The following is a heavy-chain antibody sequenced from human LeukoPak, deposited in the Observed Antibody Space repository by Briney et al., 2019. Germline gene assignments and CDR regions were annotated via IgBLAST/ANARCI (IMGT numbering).Heavy chain of an antibody. CDR3: ARSHSGWQGHNNWFDP. V-gene: IGHV4-38-2*01. D-gene: IGHD6-19*01. CDR1: GYSFSSDKY. Sequence: SETLSLTCEVSGYSFSSDKYWGWIRPPPGKGLEWIGSIYHTGSTYYNPSLKSRVSISVDTSKNQFSLKFTSVTAAHTAVYYCARSHSGWQGHNNWFDPWGQGTLVTVSS. CDR2: IYHTGST. J-gene: IGHJ5*02.